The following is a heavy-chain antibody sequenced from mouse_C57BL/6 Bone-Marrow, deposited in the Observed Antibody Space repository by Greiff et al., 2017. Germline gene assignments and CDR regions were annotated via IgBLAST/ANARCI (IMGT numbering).Heavy chain of an antibody. V-gene: IGHV1-82*01. CDR1: GYAFSSSW. CDR3: ANDYYGSSYAYFDV. J-gene: IGHJ1*03. CDR2: IYPGDGDT. Sequence: LQESGPELVKPGASVKISCKASGYAFSSSWMNWVKQRPGKGLEWIGRIYPGDGDTNYNGKFKGKATLTADKSSSTAYMQLSSLTSEDSAVYFCANDYYGSSYAYFDVWGTGTTVTVSS. D-gene: IGHD1-1*01.